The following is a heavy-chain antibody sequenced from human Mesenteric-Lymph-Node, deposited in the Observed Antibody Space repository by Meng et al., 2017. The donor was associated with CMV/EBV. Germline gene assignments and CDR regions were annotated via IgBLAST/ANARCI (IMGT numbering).Heavy chain of an antibody. Sequence: GESLKISCAASGFTFSNAWMSWVRQAPGKGLEWVGRIKSKTDGGTTDYAAPVKGRFTISRDDSKNTLYLQMNSLKTEDTAVYYCTRRTGTGRGFDYWGQGTLVTVSS. CDR3: TRRTGTGRGFDY. CDR2: IKSKTDGGTT. J-gene: IGHJ4*02. V-gene: IGHV3-15*01. CDR1: GFTFSNAW. D-gene: IGHD1-14*01.